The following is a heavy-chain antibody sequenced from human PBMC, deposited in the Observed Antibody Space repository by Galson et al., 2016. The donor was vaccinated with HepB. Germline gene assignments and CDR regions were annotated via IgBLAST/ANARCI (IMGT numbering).Heavy chain of an antibody. CDR2: IETSGAT. CDR3: TRGKSLWTMPWNYGLDV. CDR1: GFTFSIHD. V-gene: IGHV3-13*01. D-gene: IGHD2-2*01. J-gene: IGHJ6*04. Sequence: SLRLSCAASGFTFSIHDMHWVRQATGKGLEWVSAIETSGATYYPDSVKGRFTISRENGKNSLYLQVDSLRAGDTAVYYCTRGKSLWTMPWNYGLDVWCKGTTVTVSS.